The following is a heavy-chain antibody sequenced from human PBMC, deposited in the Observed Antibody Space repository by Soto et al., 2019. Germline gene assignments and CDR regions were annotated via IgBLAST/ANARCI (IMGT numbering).Heavy chain of an antibody. CDR1: GFTFSSYA. CDR2: ISYDGSNK. Sequence: QVQLVESGGGVVQPGRSLRLSCAASGFTFSSYAMHWVRQAPGKGLEWVAVISYDGSNKYYADSVKGRFTISRDNSKNTLYLQMNILRAEDTAVYYCVSETLRFWMDVWGQGTTVTVSS. V-gene: IGHV3-30-3*01. D-gene: IGHD3-3*01. J-gene: IGHJ6*02. CDR3: VSETLRFWMDV.